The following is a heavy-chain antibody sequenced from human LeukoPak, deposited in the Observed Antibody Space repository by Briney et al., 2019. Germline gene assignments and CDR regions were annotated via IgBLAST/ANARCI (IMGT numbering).Heavy chain of an antibody. V-gene: IGHV3-66*01. CDR3: ARDLGFLEWPNYYYYGMDV. J-gene: IGHJ6*02. CDR2: IYSGGST. D-gene: IGHD3-3*01. Sequence: TGGSLRLACAASGFTVSSNYMSWARQAPGKGLEWVSVIYSGGSTYYADSVKGRFTISRDNSKNTLYLQMNSLRAEDTAVYYCARDLGFLEWPNYYYYGMDVWGQGTTVTVSS. CDR1: GFTVSSNY.